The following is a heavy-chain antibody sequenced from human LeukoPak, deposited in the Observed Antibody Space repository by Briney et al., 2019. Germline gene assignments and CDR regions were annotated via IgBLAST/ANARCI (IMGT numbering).Heavy chain of an antibody. V-gene: IGHV4-39*07. J-gene: IGHJ4*02. CDR2: IYYSGST. CDR3: AGGGLYGDYGSNFDY. D-gene: IGHD4-17*01. CDR1: GGSISSSSYY. Sequence: SETLSLTCTVSGGSISSSSYYWGWIRQPPGKGLEWIGSIYYSGSTYYNPSLKSRVTISVDTSKNQFSLKLSSVTAADTAVYYCAGGGLYGDYGSNFDYWGQGTLVTVSS.